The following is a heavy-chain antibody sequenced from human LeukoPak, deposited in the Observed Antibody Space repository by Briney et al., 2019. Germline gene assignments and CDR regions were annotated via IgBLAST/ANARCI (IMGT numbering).Heavy chain of an antibody. CDR3: ARDRTTREVGATFDY. D-gene: IGHD1-26*01. Sequence: GGSLRLFCAASGFTFSSYSMNWVRQAPGKGLEWVSSISSSSRYIYYADSVKGRFNISRDNAKNSLYLQMNSLRAEDTAVYYCARDRTTREVGATFDYWGQRTLVSVSS. J-gene: IGHJ4*02. CDR1: GFTFSSYS. CDR2: ISSSSRYI. V-gene: IGHV3-21*01.